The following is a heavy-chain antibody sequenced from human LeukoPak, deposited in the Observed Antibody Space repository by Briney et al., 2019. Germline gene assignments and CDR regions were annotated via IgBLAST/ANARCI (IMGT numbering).Heavy chain of an antibody. CDR1: GFTFSDYY. V-gene: IGHV3-11*01. CDR3: ARGWGGNSKQLPTKEHYYYYGMDV. CDR2: ISSSGSTI. D-gene: IGHD6-13*01. J-gene: IGHJ6*02. Sequence: PGGSLRLSCAASGFTFSDYYMSWIRQAPGKGLEWVSYISSSGSTIYYADSVKGRFTISRDNAKNSLYLQMNSLRAEDTAVYYCARGWGGNSKQLPTKEHYYYYGMDVWGQGTTVTVSS.